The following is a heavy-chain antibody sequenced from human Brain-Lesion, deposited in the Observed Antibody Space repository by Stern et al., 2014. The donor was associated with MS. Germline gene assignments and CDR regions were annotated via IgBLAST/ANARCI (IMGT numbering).Heavy chain of an antibody. Sequence: EVQLVQSGAEVKKPGESLKISCEASGYLFDDYWIGWVRQMSGRGLELVAIIFPRDPNTRYSPSVQGQFTISADKSISPAYLQWSSLKASDPAMYYCARSPATPSGYYRFDYWGQGALVTVSS. J-gene: IGHJ4*02. V-gene: IGHV5-51*03. CDR1: GYLFDDYW. CDR2: IFPRDPNT. CDR3: ARSPATPSGYYRFDY. D-gene: IGHD3-3*01.